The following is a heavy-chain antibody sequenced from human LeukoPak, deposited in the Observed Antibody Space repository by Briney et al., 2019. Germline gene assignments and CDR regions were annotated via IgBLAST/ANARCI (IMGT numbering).Heavy chain of an antibody. J-gene: IGHJ4*02. CDR1: GGSISSGDYY. D-gene: IGHD5-18*01. CDR2: SYHSGGT. V-gene: IGHV4-30-4*01. CDR3: ASEGDTAMV. Sequence: PSETLSLTCTVSGGSISSGDYYWTWIRQPPGKGLEWIGYSYHSGGTYYNPSLKSRVTISVDTAKNQFSLKLTSVTAADTAVYYCASEGDTAMVWGQGTLVTVSS.